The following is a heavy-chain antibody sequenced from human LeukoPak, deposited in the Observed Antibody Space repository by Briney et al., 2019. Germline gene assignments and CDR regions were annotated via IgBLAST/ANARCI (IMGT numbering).Heavy chain of an antibody. V-gene: IGHV4-39*01. CDR1: GHSISSSSYY. CDR3: ARLSPYLGSGSSAFPDDF. D-gene: IGHD3-10*01. J-gene: IGHJ4*02. CDR2: ISYSGST. Sequence: SETLSLPCTVSGHSISSSSYYWGWIRQPPGKGLEWIESISYSGSTFYNPSLKSRLTISVDTSKNQFSLKLSSLTAADTAVFYCARLSPYLGSGSSAFPDDFWGQGTLVTVSS.